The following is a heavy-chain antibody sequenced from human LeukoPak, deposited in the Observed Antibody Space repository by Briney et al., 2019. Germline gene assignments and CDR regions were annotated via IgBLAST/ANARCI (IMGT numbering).Heavy chain of an antibody. CDR1: GGSISSGGYY. Sequence: SETLSLTCTVSGGSISSGGYYWSWIRQHPGKGLEWIGYIYYSGSTYYNPSLKSRVTISVDTSKNQFSLKLSSVAAADTAVYYCARVEDSSSWNWAFDIWGRGTLVTVSS. D-gene: IGHD6-6*01. CDR2: IYYSGST. V-gene: IGHV4-31*03. J-gene: IGHJ2*01. CDR3: ARVEDSSSWNWAFDI.